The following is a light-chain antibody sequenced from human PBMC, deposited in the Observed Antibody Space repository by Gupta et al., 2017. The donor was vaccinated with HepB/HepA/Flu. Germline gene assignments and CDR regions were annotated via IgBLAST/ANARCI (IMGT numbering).Light chain of an antibody. CDR1: QGIRDD. CDR3: LQYYSYPWT. V-gene: IGKV1-6*01. CDR2: AAT. Sequence: LSASIGDRVTITCRASQGIRDDLGWFQQKPGKAPKLLIYAATGLESGVPSRFSGSGYGTDFTLTISSLQPEDFATYYCLQYYSYPWTFGQGTKVDLK. J-gene: IGKJ1*01.